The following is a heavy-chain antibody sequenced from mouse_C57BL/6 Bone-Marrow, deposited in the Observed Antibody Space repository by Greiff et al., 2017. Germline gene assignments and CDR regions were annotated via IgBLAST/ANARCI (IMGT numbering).Heavy chain of an antibody. J-gene: IGHJ4*01. V-gene: IGHV2-2*01. Sequence: QVQLKESGPGLVQPSQSLSITCTVSGFSLTSYGVHWVRQSPGKGLEWLGVIWRGGSTDYNAAFISRLSISKDNSKGQVFFKMNSLQADDAAIYYCGRSGRGVDYWGQGTSVTVSS. D-gene: IGHD4-1*01. CDR2: IWRGGST. CDR1: GFSLTSYG. CDR3: GRSGRGVDY.